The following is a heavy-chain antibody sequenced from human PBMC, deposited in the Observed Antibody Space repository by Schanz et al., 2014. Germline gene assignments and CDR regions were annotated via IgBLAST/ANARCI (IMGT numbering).Heavy chain of an antibody. V-gene: IGHV3-43*01. J-gene: IGHJ4*02. CDR1: GFSFDDYT. CDR2: IDRDGGHT. Sequence: EVQLVESGGVVAQPGGSLRLSCAASGFSFDDYTMHWVRQAPGKGLEWVSLIDRDGGHTYYADSVKGRFTISRDNSKNPLYLQMNSRRTEDTAVYYCGKAPYADYGYFHYWGQGTLVPVSS. D-gene: IGHD4-17*01. CDR3: GKAPYADYGYFHY.